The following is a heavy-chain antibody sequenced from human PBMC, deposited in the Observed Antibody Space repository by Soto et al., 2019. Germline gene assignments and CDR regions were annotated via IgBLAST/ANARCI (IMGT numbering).Heavy chain of an antibody. CDR3: ARLGLELDFDH. J-gene: IGHJ4*02. V-gene: IGHV1-69*01. D-gene: IGHD1-7*01. CDR2: IIPVPGTA. CDR1: GDSFSRFA. Sequence: SVKVSFKSYGDSFSRFAVSWVRRAPGEGLEWMGGIIPVPGTANYIDKFRGRLTITADESSSTVYMELSSLRSEETAVYYCARLGLELDFDHSGQGTLVPVSS.